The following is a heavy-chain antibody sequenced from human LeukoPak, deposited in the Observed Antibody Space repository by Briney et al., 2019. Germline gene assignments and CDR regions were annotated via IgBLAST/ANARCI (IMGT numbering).Heavy chain of an antibody. CDR3: REWNVDFYY. D-gene: IGHD1-1*01. V-gene: IGHV3-15*01. J-gene: IGHJ4*02. Sequence: PGGSLRLSCATSGFSFNSAWMSWVRQAPGKGLEWVGRIKSKADGGTTDYAAPVKGRFTISRDDSRNTLYLQINSLKTEDTAVYYCREWNVDFYYWGQGTLVTVSS. CDR2: IKSKADGGTT. CDR1: GFSFNSAW.